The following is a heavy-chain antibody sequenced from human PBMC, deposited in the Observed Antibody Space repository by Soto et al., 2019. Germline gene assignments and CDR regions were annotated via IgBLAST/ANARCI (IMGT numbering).Heavy chain of an antibody. CDR3: ASQRGRDAYNLGGIDV. Sequence: GESLKISCKGSVYSFTSYWISWVRQIPGKGLEWMGRRDPSDSDTSYSASCQGHGTISADKSIRTAYRQWSSLKASDTAMYYCASQRGRDAYNLGGIDVWGQGTPVTVSS. D-gene: IGHD2-15*01. CDR2: RDPSDSDT. CDR1: VYSFTSYW. J-gene: IGHJ6*02. V-gene: IGHV5-10-1*01.